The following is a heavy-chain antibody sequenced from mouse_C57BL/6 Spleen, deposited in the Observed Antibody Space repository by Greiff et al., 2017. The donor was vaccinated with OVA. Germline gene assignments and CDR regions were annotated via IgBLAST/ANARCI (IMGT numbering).Heavy chain of an antibody. CDR1: GYSFTGYF. D-gene: IGHD1-1*01. V-gene: IGHV1-20*01. J-gene: IGHJ3*01. Sequence: EVQLQESGPELVKPGDSVKISCKASGYSFTGYFMNWVMQSHGKSLEWIGRINPYNGDTFYNQKFKGKATLTVDKSSSTAHMELRSLTSEDSAVYYCAREDGSSYEGVWFAYWGQGTLVTVSA. CDR3: AREDGSSYEGVWFAY. CDR2: INPYNGDT.